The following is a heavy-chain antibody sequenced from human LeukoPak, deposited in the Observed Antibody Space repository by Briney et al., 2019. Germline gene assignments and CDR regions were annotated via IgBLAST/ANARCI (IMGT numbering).Heavy chain of an antibody. CDR3: ARRQGTTLSFDY. CDR1: GYTFNTYG. D-gene: IGHD1-1*01. CDR2: INAYNGNT. Sequence: ASVKASCKASGYTFNTYGFSWVRQAPGQGLEWMGWINAYNGNTNYAQKLQGRVTMTTETSTSTAYMELRSLRSDDTAVYYCARRQGTTLSFDYWGQGTLVTASS. J-gene: IGHJ4*02. V-gene: IGHV1-18*01.